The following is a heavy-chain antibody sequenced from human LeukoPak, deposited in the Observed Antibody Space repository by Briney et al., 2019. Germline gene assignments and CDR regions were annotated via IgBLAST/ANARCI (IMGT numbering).Heavy chain of an antibody. CDR2: ISSSSSTI. CDR3: ARDPNYYYMDV. Sequence: PGGSLRLSCTASGFTFSNAGMNWVRQAPGKGLEWVSYISSSSSTIYYADSVKGRFTISRDNAKNSLYLQMNSLRAEDTAVYYCARDPNYYYMDVWGKGTTVTVSS. J-gene: IGHJ6*03. V-gene: IGHV3-48*01. CDR1: GFTFSNAG.